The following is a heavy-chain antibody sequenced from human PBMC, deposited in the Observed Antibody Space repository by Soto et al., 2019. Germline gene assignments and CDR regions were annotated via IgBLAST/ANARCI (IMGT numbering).Heavy chain of an antibody. Sequence: EVHLVESGGGLVQPGGSLRLSCAGSGFTFSDYSIDWVRQAPGKGLEWVGGSRDKGNSYSTDYAASVQGRFSVSRDTSKISLYLQMNSLKADETDLYYCARSCPGTTSFDSWGQGTLVTVSS. CDR3: ARSCPGTTSFDS. D-gene: IGHD1-1*01. J-gene: IGHJ4*02. CDR2: SRDKGNSYST. V-gene: IGHV3-72*01. CDR1: GFTFSDYS.